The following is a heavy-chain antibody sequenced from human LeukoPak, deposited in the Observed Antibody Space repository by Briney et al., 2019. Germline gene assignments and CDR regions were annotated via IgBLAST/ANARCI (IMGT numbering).Heavy chain of an antibody. Sequence: SGGSLRLSCAASEFSFSTNWMHWVRQTPGKGLEWVDELNEDGSVKYYVDSVKGRFTISRDNAKSLLFLQMYNLRTEDTGVYFCANVPRSTVSYWGRGTLVTVSS. D-gene: IGHD2-2*01. CDR3: ANVPRSTVSY. CDR2: LNEDGSVK. J-gene: IGHJ4*02. V-gene: IGHV3-7*01. CDR1: EFSFSTNW.